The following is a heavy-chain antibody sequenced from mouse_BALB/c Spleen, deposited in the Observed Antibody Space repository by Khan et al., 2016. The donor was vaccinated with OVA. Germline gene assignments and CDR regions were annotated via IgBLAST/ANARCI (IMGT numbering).Heavy chain of an antibody. CDR3: TRSGYGSVAF. V-gene: IGHV1S81*02. D-gene: IGHD2-2*01. Sequence: QVRLQQSGADLVKPGASVKLSCTASGYTFSSYYLYWVQQTPGQGLEWIGEISPNNGGSNFTAQFTNRATLNVDKSSYTAYMQLSRLTSEASAVDNCTRSGYGSVAFWGQGTLVTVSA. J-gene: IGHJ3*01. CDR1: GYTFSSYY. CDR2: ISPNNGGS.